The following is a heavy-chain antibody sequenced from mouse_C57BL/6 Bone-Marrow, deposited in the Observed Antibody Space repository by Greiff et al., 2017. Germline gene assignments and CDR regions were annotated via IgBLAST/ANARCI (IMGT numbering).Heavy chain of an antibody. D-gene: IGHD2-3*01. J-gene: IGHJ2*01. V-gene: IGHV1-55*01. CDR2: IYPGSGST. CDR3: ARGHDGCEGAPFDY. Sequence: QVQLQQPGAELVKPGASVTMSCKASGYTFTSYWITWVKQRPGQGLEWIGDIYPGSGSTNYNEKFKSKATLTVDTSSSTAYMQLSSLTSEDSAVXYCARGHDGCEGAPFDYWGQGTTLTVSS. CDR1: GYTFTSYW.